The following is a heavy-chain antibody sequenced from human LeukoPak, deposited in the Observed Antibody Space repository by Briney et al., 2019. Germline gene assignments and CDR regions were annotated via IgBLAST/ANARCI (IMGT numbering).Heavy chain of an antibody. V-gene: IGHV4-39*01. CDR3: ARRPGEYGGNDFDY. CDR1: GGSISSSSYY. D-gene: IGHD4/OR15-4a*01. J-gene: IGHJ4*02. Sequence: SETLSLTCTASGGSISSSSYYWGWIRQPPGKGLEWIGSIYYTGSTHYNPSLKSRVTISVDTSKNQFSLKLSSVTAADAAVYYCARRPGEYGGNDFDYWGQGTLVTVSS. CDR2: IYYTGST.